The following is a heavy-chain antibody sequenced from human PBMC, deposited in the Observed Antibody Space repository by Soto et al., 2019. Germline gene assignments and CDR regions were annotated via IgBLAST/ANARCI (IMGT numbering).Heavy chain of an antibody. CDR2: IHSDGSST. V-gene: IGHV3-74*01. J-gene: IGHJ4*02. CDR1: GFTFSSYW. Sequence: EVPLVESGGGLVQPGGSLRVSCAASGFTFSSYWIHWVRRAPGKGLVWVSRIHSDGSSTYYADSVKGRFTISRDNAKNTAYLEMNSLRAEDTAVYYCARETYSYGLEYWGQGSMITVSS. D-gene: IGHD5-18*01. CDR3: ARETYSYGLEY.